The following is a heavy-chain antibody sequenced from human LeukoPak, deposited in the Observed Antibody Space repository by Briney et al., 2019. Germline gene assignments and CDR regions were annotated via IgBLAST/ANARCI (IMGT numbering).Heavy chain of an antibody. Sequence: GSLRLSCAASGFTFSSYAMSWVRHAPGKGLEWVSAISGSGDSTHYADSVKGRFTISRDNAKNSLYLQMNSLRAEDTAVYYCARENYASGSYGDYWGQGTLVTVSS. CDR1: GFTFSSYA. D-gene: IGHD3-10*01. CDR3: ARENYASGSYGDY. J-gene: IGHJ4*02. CDR2: ISGSGDST. V-gene: IGHV3-23*01.